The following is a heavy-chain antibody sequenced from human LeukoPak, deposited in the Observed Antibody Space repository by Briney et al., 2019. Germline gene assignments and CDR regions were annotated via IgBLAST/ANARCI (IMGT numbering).Heavy chain of an antibody. CDR1: RGSLTIYF. CDR2: IYYSWST. CDR3: ARSRTEQRGVWLDI. Sequence: SGTPSLTPTVSRGSLTIYFSSWVRQPPRTGLGWVGYIYYSWSTNYNPSLKSRVTISVDTSKNQFSLKLSSVTAADTAVYYCARSRTEQRGVWLDIWGQGTMVTVSS. V-gene: IGHV4-59*01. J-gene: IGHJ3*02. D-gene: IGHD1/OR15-1a*01.